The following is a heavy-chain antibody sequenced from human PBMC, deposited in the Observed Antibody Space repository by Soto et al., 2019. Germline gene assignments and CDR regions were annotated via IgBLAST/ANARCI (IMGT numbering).Heavy chain of an antibody. CDR2: INHSGST. J-gene: IGHJ5*02. Sequence: QVQLQQWGAGLLKPSETLSLTCAVYGGSFSGYYWSWIRQPPGKGLEWIGEINHSGSTNYNPSLRSRVTISVDTSKNQFSLKLSSVTAADTAVYYCARGVSCSGGSCDWFDPWGQGTLVTVSS. CDR1: GGSFSGYY. D-gene: IGHD2-15*01. V-gene: IGHV4-34*01. CDR3: ARGVSCSGGSCDWFDP.